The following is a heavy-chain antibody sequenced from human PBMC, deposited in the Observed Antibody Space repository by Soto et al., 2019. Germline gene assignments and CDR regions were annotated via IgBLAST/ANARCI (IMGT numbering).Heavy chain of an antibody. CDR2: IKQDGSEK. V-gene: IGHV3-7*01. CDR1: GFTVSSYW. J-gene: IGHJ6*03. CDR3: ARVVMSLFRLAYYYYMAV. D-gene: IGHD3-22*01. Sequence: GGSLRLSCAASGFTVSSYWMSWVRQAPGKGLEWVANIKQDGSEKYYVDSVKGRFTISRDNAKNSLYLQMNSLRAEDTPVYYCARVVMSLFRLAYYYYMAVWVKGTTVTVSS.